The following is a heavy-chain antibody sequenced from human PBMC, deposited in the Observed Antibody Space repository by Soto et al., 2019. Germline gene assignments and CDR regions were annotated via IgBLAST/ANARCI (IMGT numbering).Heavy chain of an antibody. J-gene: IGHJ6*03. CDR2: IIPIFGTA. D-gene: IGHD2-15*01. CDR3: ARVLHCDIDGPGSYYYRIDV. V-gene: IGHV1-69*13. Sequence: GYSVKVSCNDSGGTFSSYAISWVRQAPGQGLEWMGGIIPIFGTANYAQKFQGRVMITADESTSTAYMELSSLRSEDTAVYYCARVLHCDIDGPGSYYYRIDVRGKGTTDTV. CDR1: GGTFSSYA.